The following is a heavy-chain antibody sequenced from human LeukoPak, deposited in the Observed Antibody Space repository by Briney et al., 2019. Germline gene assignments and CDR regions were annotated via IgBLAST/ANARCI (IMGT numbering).Heavy chain of an antibody. CDR2: ISYDGSNK. CDR3: ARDLLGGWFDP. V-gene: IGHV3-30*01. CDR1: GFTFSSYA. D-gene: IGHD3-16*01. J-gene: IGHJ5*02. Sequence: GRSLRLSCAASGFTFSSYAMHWVRQAPGKGLEWVAVISYDGSNKYYADSAKGRFTISRDNSKNALYLQMNSLRAEDTAVYYCARDLLGGWFDPWGQGTLVTVSS.